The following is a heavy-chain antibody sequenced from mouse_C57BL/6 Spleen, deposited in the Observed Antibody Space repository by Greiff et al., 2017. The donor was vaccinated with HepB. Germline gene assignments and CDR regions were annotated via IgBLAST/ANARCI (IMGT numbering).Heavy chain of an antibody. D-gene: IGHD3-2*02. J-gene: IGHJ4*01. CDR3: AIDSSGFYAMDY. Sequence: VQLQQSGAELVRPGTSVKVSCKASGYAFTNYLIEWVKQRPGQGLEWIGVINPGSGGTNYNEKFKGKATLTADKSSSTAYMQLSSLTSEDSAVYCCAIDSSGFYAMDYWGQGTSVTVSS. CDR1: GYAFTNYL. V-gene: IGHV1-54*01. CDR2: INPGSGGT.